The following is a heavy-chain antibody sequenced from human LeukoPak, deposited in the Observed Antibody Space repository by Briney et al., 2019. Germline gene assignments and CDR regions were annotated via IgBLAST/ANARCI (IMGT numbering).Heavy chain of an antibody. V-gene: IGHV3-30*14. Sequence: GGSLRLSCAASGFTFSSYAMHWVRQAPGKGLEWVAVISYDGSNKYYADSVKGRFTISRDNSKNTLYLQMNSLRAEDTAVYYCARDYYDSYGYWGQGTLVTVSS. D-gene: IGHD3-22*01. CDR2: ISYDGSNK. CDR1: GFTFSSYA. CDR3: ARDYYDSYGY. J-gene: IGHJ4*02.